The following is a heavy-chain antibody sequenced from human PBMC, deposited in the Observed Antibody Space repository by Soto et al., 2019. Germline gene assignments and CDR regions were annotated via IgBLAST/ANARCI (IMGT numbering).Heavy chain of an antibody. CDR3: AKEEGTFSLLFDAFDI. D-gene: IGHD1-1*01. CDR2: ISYDGSNK. CDR1: GFTFSSYG. V-gene: IGHV3-30*18. Sequence: QVQLVESGGGVVQPGRSLRLSCAASGFTFSSYGMHWVRQAPGKGLEWVAVISYDGSNKYYADSVKGRFTISRDNSKNTLYLQMNSLRAEDTAVYYCAKEEGTFSLLFDAFDIWGQGTMVTVSS. J-gene: IGHJ3*02.